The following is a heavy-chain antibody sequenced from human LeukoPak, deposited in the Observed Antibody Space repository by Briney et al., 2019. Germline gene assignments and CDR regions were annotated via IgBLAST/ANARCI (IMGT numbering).Heavy chain of an antibody. J-gene: IGHJ4*02. D-gene: IGHD6-13*01. CDR2: ISWNSASV. V-gene: IGHV3-9*01. Sequence: SGRSLRLSCKASGFTFDDYGMHWVRQAPGKGLEWVSTISWNSASVGYVDSVKGRFTISRDNAKKTLYLQMNSLRPEDTALYYCAKDYGYSSSWYDYWGQGTLVTVSS. CDR3: AKDYGYSSSWYDY. CDR1: GFTFDDYG.